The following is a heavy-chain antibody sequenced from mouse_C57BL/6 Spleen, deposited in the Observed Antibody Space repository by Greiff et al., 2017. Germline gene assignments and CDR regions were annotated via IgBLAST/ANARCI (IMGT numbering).Heavy chain of an antibody. CDR2: IDPNSGGT. CDR3: ASDITAVVAKGGFDY. CDR1: GYTFTSYW. Sequence: QVQLQQPGAELVKPGASVKLSCKASGYTFTSYWMHWVKQRPGRGLEWIGRIDPNSGGTKYNEKFKSKATLTVDKPYSTAYMQHSILTSEDSAVYYCASDITAVVAKGGFDYWGQGTTLTVSS. J-gene: IGHJ2*01. V-gene: IGHV1-72*01. D-gene: IGHD1-1*01.